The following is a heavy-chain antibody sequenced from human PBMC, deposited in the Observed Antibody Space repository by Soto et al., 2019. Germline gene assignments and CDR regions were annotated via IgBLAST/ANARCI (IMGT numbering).Heavy chain of an antibody. J-gene: IGHJ4*02. Sequence: PGESLKISCKTSGYSFTNFWIAWVRQMPGKGLEWMGIIYPSDSETRYHPSFQGQVTISADKSITTTYLQWSSLRASDTAMYYCARQHLVPDYWGQGTLVTVSS. V-gene: IGHV5-51*01. CDR3: ARQHLVPDY. CDR1: GYSFTNFW. D-gene: IGHD6-13*01. CDR2: IYPSDSET.